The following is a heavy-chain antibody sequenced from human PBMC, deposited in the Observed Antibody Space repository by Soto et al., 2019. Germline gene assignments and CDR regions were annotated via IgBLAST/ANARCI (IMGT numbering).Heavy chain of an antibody. CDR1: GYTFISYW. D-gene: IGHD6-19*01. V-gene: IGHV5-51*01. CDR2: IYPGDSDI. CDR3: ARILAEAGTGFDF. Sequence: GESLKISCKATGYTFISYWIAWVRQVPGKGLEWMGIIYPGDSDIRYSPSFKGQITISADKSITTAYLQWSSLQASDTAMYYCARILAEAGTGFDFWGQGILVTVSS. J-gene: IGHJ4*02.